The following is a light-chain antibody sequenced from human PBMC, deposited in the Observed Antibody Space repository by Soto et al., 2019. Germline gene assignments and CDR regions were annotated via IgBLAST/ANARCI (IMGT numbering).Light chain of an antibody. J-gene: IGLJ1*01. Sequence: QAVVTQPPSASGSPGQSVTISCTGSSSDVGGYNYVSWYQQHPGKAPKLMIYEVIKRPSGVPDRFSGSKSGNTASLTVSGLQAEDEADYYSSSYGGSNNYVLGTGTKLTVL. CDR2: EVI. CDR1: SSDVGGYNY. CDR3: SSYGGSNNYV. V-gene: IGLV2-8*01.